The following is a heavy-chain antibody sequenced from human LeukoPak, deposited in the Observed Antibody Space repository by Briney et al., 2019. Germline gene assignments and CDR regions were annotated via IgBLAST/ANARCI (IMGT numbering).Heavy chain of an antibody. V-gene: IGHV3-72*01. CDR2: VRNKPNGYTT. Sequence: PGGSLRLSCAASGFSISDHYMDLVRQAPGKGLEWVGRVRNKPNGYTTDYGTSVKGRFTISRDDSKNSLYLQMNSLTSEDTAVYYCTRVRHGDYFDYWGQGTLVSVSS. CDR1: GFSISDHY. J-gene: IGHJ4*02. D-gene: IGHD2-8*01. CDR3: TRVRHGDYFDY.